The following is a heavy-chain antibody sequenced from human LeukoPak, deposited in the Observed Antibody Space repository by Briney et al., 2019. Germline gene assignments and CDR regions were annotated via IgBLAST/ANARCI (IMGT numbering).Heavy chain of an antibody. D-gene: IGHD1-14*01. J-gene: IGHJ6*03. Sequence: SQTLSLTCTVSGGSISSGSYYWSWIRQPAGKGLEWIVRIYTSGSTNYNPSLKSRVTISVDTSKNQFSLKLSSVTAADTAVYYCARDSPMRSELRAYYYYYMDVWGKGTTVTVSS. CDR2: IYTSGST. V-gene: IGHV4-61*02. CDR1: GGSISSGSYY. CDR3: ARDSPMRSELRAYYYYYMDV.